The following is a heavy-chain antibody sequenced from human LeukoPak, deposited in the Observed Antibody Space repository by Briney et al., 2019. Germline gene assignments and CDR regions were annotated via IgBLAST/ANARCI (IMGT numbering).Heavy chain of an antibody. D-gene: IGHD4-17*01. Sequence: SETLSLTCTVSGGSVSSGSYYWSWIRQPPGKGLEWIGYIYYSGSTNYNPSLKSRVTISVDKSKNQFSLKLNSVTAADTAVYYCMGADYGGHWGQGTLVTVSS. CDR1: GGSVSSGSYY. CDR3: MGADYGGH. J-gene: IGHJ4*02. CDR2: IYYSGST. V-gene: IGHV4-61*01.